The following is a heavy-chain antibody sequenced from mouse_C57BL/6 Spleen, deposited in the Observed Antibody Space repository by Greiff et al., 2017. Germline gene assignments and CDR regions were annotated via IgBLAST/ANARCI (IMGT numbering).Heavy chain of an antibody. D-gene: IGHD6-2*01. J-gene: IGHJ1*03. Sequence: QVQLQQPGAELVKPGASVKLSCKASGYTFTEYTIHWVKQRSGQGLEWIGWFYPGSGSIKYNEKFKDKATLTVDKSSSTAYMELSRLTSEDSAVYFCARHESDDESSYWYFDVRGTGTTVTVSA. CDR3: ARHESDDESSYWYFDV. CDR2: FYPGSGSI. CDR1: GYTFTEYT. V-gene: IGHV1-62-2*01.